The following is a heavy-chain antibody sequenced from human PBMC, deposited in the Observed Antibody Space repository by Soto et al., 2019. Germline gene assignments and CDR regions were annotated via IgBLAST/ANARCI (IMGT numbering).Heavy chain of an antibody. CDR1: VYSFASYW. J-gene: IGHJ4*02. V-gene: IGHV5-51*01. CDR3: ARQGTTVQSFDY. CDR2: IXPSDYXT. Sequence: XXSLKISCKGSVYSFASYWIGWVRQMPGKTPEWMGIIXPSDYXTRYNEYFQGXXTFSVDKXXSTDYLQWSRLEASDTAMYYCARQGTTVQSFDYWAQGTLVTVSS. D-gene: IGHD4-17*01.